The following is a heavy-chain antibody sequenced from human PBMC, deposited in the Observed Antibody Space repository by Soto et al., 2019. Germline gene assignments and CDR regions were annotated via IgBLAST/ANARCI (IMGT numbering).Heavy chain of an antibody. J-gene: IGHJ6*02. CDR1: GFTFSTYG. CDR3: ARGSLSGSSPNGYYYDGLDV. V-gene: IGHV3-33*01. Sequence: QVQLVESGGGGVQPGGSLRLSCEASGFTFSTYGMHWVRQAPGKGLEWVAVIWYDGRKQSYADSVRGRLTISRDNSKNTLYLQMNSLRVEDTAVYYCARGSLSGSSPNGYYYDGLDVWGQGTTVTVSS. D-gene: IGHD1-26*01. CDR2: IWYDGRKQ.